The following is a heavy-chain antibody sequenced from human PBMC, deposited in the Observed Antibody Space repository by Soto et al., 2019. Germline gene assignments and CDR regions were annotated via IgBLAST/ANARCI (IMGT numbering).Heavy chain of an antibody. Sequence: GRSLRLSCAASGFTFSSYWMHWVRQAPGKGLVWVSRINSDGSSTSYADSVKGRFTISRDNAKNTLYLQMNSLRAEDTAVYYCARDPGWAAGIYYYGMDVWGQGTTVTVSS. D-gene: IGHD6-25*01. CDR3: ARDPGWAAGIYYYGMDV. J-gene: IGHJ6*02. CDR2: INSDGSST. CDR1: GFTFSSYW. V-gene: IGHV3-74*01.